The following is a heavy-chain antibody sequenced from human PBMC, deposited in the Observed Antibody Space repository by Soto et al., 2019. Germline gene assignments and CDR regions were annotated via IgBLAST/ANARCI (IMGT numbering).Heavy chain of an antibody. CDR1: GGSFSGYY. CDR2: INHSGTT. J-gene: IGHJ4*02. D-gene: IGHD6-19*01. Sequence: SETLSLTCAVYGGSFSGYYWSWIRQPPGKGLEWIGEINHSGTTNYNPSLRGRVTISVDKSNNQFSLKLNSVTAADSAIYYCARHIAVPRTRGFDYWGQGNLVTVPS. CDR3: ARHIAVPRTRGFDY. V-gene: IGHV4-34*01.